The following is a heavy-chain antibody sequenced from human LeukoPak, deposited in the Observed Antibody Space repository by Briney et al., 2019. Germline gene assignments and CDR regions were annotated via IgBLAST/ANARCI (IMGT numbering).Heavy chain of an antibody. J-gene: IGHJ3*02. D-gene: IGHD3-22*01. CDR1: GFTFSSYS. CDR2: ISSSLSYI. Sequence: GGSLRLSCAASGFTFSSYSMNWVRQAPGKGLEWVSSISSSLSYIYYADSVKGRFTISRDNAKNSLYLQMNSLRAEDTAVYYCARGTPTYYYDSSGFDIWGQGTMVTVSS. V-gene: IGHV3-21*01. CDR3: ARGTPTYYYDSSGFDI.